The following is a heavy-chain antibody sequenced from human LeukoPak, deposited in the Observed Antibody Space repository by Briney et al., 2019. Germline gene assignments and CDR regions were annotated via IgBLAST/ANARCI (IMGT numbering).Heavy chain of an antibody. CDR2: FYHSGST. V-gene: IGHV4-39*01. CDR1: GGSISSSSYY. CDR3: ARHRSGWLQSSFDY. D-gene: IGHD5-24*01. Sequence: SETLSLTCTVSGGSISSSSYYWGWIRQPPGKGLEWIGSFYHSGSTYHNPSLKSRVTISVDTSKNQFSLKLSSVTAADTAVYYCARHRSGWLQSSFDYWGQGTLVTVSS. J-gene: IGHJ4*02.